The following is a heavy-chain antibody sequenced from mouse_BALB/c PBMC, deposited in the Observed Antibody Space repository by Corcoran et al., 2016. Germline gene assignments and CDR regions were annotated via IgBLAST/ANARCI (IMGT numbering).Heavy chain of an antibody. J-gene: IGHJ2*01. D-gene: IGHD2-1*01. CDR1: GYTFTSYV. CDR2: IYPYNDGT. Sequence: EVQLQQSGPELVKPGASVKMSCKASGYTFTSYVIHCVKQKPGQGREWIGYIYPYNDGTKYNEKFKGKATLTSDKSSSAAYMEFSNLTSADAAVYYCAREVPGGNPFDYWGQGTTLTVSS. CDR3: AREVPGGNPFDY. V-gene: IGHV1S136*01.